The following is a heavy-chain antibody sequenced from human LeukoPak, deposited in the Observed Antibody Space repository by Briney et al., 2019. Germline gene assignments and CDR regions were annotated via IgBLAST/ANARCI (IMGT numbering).Heavy chain of an antibody. CDR2: IYYSGST. J-gene: IGHJ6*02. Sequence: SETLSLTCTVSGGSISSFYWSWIRQPPGKGLEWIGYIYYSGSTNYNPSLKSRVTISVDTSKNQFSLKLSSVTAADTAVYYCARAPAAAPFGMDVWGQGTTVTVSS. V-gene: IGHV4-59*01. CDR3: ARAPAAAPFGMDV. D-gene: IGHD6-13*01. CDR1: GGSISSFY.